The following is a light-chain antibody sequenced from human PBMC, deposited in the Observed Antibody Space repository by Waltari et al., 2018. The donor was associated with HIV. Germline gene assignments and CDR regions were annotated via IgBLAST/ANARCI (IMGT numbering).Light chain of an antibody. CDR3: QQSHSIPRT. J-gene: IGKJ1*01. Sequence: DIQMTQSPSSLSASVGDEVTITCRSSQSITKYLNWYQQKPGMAPKLLIYAASVLQSGVPSRFSGSGSGTDFTLTISSLQPEDFATYYYQQSHSIPRTFGQGTKVEIK. CDR1: QSITKY. V-gene: IGKV1-39*01. CDR2: AAS.